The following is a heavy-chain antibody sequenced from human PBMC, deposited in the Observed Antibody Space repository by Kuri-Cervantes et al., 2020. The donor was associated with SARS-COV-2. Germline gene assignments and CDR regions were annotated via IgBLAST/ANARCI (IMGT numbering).Heavy chain of an antibody. J-gene: IGHJ6*02. V-gene: IGHV3-23*01. D-gene: IGHD3-22*01. CDR3: ASLPSPPDYYDSSAPGYGMDV. CDR2: ISGSGGST. CDR1: GFTFSSYA. Sequence: GGSLRLSCAASGFTFSSYAMSWVRQAPGKGLEWVSAISGSGGSTYYADSVKGRFTISRDNSKNTLYLQMNSLRAEDTAVYYFASLPSPPDYYDSSAPGYGMDVWAQGTTVTVSS.